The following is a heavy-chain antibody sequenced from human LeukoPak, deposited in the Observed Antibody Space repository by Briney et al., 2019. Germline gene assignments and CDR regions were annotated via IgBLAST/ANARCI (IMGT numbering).Heavy chain of an antibody. J-gene: IGHJ5*02. V-gene: IGHV1-69*04. Sequence: SSVKVSCKASGGTFSSYAISWVRQAPGQGLEWMGRIIPIFGIANYAQKFQGRVTITADKSTSTAYMELSSLRSEDTAVYYCARDGAKSTTGTRRLFRFDPRGQGTLVTASS. CDR2: IIPIFGIA. CDR3: ARDGAKSTTGTRRLFRFDP. CDR1: GGTFSSYA. D-gene: IGHD1-1*01.